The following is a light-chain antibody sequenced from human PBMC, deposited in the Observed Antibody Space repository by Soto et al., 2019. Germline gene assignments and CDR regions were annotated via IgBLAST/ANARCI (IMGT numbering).Light chain of an antibody. CDR1: SSDVGPYNF. Sequence: QSALIQPRSVSGSPGQSVTISCTGTSSDVGPYNFVSWYQHHPGKAPKPMIYRVSQRPSGVPDRFSGSKSGNTASLTISGLQAEDEADYYCCSFAGTNTYVVFGGGTKLTVL. CDR3: CSFAGTNTYVV. J-gene: IGLJ2*01. V-gene: IGLV2-11*01. CDR2: RVS.